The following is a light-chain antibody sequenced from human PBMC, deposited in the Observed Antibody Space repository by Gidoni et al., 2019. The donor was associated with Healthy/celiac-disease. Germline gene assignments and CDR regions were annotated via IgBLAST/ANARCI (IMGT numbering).Light chain of an antibody. Sequence: QSALTQPPSVSGSPGQSVTISCTGTSSDVGSYNRVSWYQQPPGTAPKLMIYEVSNRPSGVPVRFSGSKSGTTASLTISGLQAEDEADYYCSSYTSSSTGGVFGGGTKLTVL. V-gene: IGLV2-18*02. CDR3: SSYTSSSTGGV. J-gene: IGLJ2*01. CDR2: EVS. CDR1: SSDVGSYNR.